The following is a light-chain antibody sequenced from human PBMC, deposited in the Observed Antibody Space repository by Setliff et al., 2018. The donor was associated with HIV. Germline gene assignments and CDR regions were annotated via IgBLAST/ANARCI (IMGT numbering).Light chain of an antibody. CDR3: QSYDSSLSGSWV. V-gene: IGLV1-40*01. CDR1: SSSIGAGYD. J-gene: IGLJ3*02. CDR2: GNN. Sequence: QSVLTQPPSVSGAPGQRVTISCTGSSSSIGAGYDVHWYQQLPGTAPKLLIYGNNNRPSGVPDRFSGSKSGTSASLAITGLQAEDEADYYCQSYDSSLSGSWVFGGGT.